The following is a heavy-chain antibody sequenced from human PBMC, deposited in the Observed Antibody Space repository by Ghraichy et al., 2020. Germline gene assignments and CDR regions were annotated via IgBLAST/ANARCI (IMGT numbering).Heavy chain of an antibody. D-gene: IGHD3-10*01. CDR2: IWYDGSNK. V-gene: IGHV3-33*01. J-gene: IGHJ6*02. CDR3: ARDRITMVRGVILYYYGMDV. CDR1: GFTFSSYG. Sequence: GGSLRLSCAASGFTFSSYGMHWVRQAPGKGLEWVAVIWYDGSNKYYADSVKGRFTISRDNSKNTLYLQMNSLRAEDTAVYYCARDRITMVRGVILYYYGMDVWGQGATVTVSS.